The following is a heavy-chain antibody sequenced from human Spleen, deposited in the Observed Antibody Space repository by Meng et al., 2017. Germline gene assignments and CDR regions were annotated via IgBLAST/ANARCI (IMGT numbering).Heavy chain of an antibody. CDR3: ARGRGVSRGWGNYYYYGMDV. V-gene: IGHV4-34*01. D-gene: IGHD6-19*01. CDR1: GGSFSGYD. CDR2: ISHSGST. J-gene: IGHJ6*02. Sequence: SETLSLTCAVYGGSFSGYDWSWVRQPPGKGLEWIGEISHSGSTKYNPSLKSRVTISVDTSKKQFSLKLTSVTAADTALYYCARGRGVSRGWGNYYYYGMDVWGQGTTVTVSS.